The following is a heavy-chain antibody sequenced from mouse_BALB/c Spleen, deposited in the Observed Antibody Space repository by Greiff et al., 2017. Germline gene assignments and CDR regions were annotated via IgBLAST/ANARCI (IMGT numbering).Heavy chain of an antibody. CDR3: ARDSPQRDYAMDY. CDR1: GFTFTDYY. J-gene: IGHJ4*01. V-gene: IGHV7-3*02. Sequence: EVKLMESGGGLVQPGGSLRLSCATSGFTFTDYYMSWVRQPPGKALEWLGFIRNKANGYTTEYSASVKGRFTISRDNSQSILYLQMNTLRAEDSATYYCARDSPQRDYAMDYWGQGTSVTVSS. CDR2: IRNKANGYTT.